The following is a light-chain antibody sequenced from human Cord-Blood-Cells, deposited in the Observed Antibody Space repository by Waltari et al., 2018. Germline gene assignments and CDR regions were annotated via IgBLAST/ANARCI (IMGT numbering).Light chain of an antibody. Sequence: YELTQPPSVSVSTGQTARLTCSGDALPQHYASWYQQKPGQAPVLVIYKDSERPSGIPERFSGSSSGTTVTLTISGVQAEDEADYYCQSADSSGTYAVFGGGTQLTIL. CDR3: QSADSSGTYAV. CDR1: ALPQHY. J-gene: IGLJ7*01. CDR2: KDS. V-gene: IGLV3-25*03.